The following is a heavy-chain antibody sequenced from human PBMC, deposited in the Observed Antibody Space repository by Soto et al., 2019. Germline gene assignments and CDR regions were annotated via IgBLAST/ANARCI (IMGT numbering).Heavy chain of an antibody. J-gene: IGHJ6*02. V-gene: IGHV4-34*01. CDR1: GGSFSGYY. CDR3: ARSSPLRYFDWLSSGNYYYYGMDV. D-gene: IGHD3-9*01. CDR2: INHSGST. Sequence: SETLSLTCAVYGGSFSGYYWSWIRQPPGKGLEWIGEINHSGSTNYNPSLKSRVTISVDTSKNQFSLKLSSVTAADTAVYYCARSSPLRYFDWLSSGNYYYYGMDVWGQGTTVTVSS.